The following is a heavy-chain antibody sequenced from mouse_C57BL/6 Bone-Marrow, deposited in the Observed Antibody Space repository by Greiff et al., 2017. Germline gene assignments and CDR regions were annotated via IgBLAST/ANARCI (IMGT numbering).Heavy chain of an antibody. J-gene: IGHJ4*01. CDR1: GYTFTSYW. D-gene: IGHD1-1*01. V-gene: IGHV1-5*01. Sequence: VQLQQSGTVLARPGASVKMSCKTSGYTFTSYWMHWVKQRPGQGLEWIGAIYPGNSDTSYNQKFKGKAKLTAVTSASTAYMELSSLTNEDSAVYYCTRFYDYGSGSRYAMDYWGQGTSVTVSS. CDR3: TRFYDYGSGSRYAMDY. CDR2: IYPGNSDT.